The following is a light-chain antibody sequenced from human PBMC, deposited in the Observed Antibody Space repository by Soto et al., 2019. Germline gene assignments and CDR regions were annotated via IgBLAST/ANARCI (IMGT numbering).Light chain of an antibody. CDR1: QSISSW. Sequence: DIQMTQSPSTLSASVGDRVTITCRASQSISSWLAWYQQKPGKAPKLLIYKASSLEGGVPSRFSGSGSGTEFTLTISSLQPDDFATYYCQHYNGYSRAFGQGTKVDIK. J-gene: IGKJ1*01. CDR3: QHYNGYSRA. CDR2: KAS. V-gene: IGKV1-5*03.